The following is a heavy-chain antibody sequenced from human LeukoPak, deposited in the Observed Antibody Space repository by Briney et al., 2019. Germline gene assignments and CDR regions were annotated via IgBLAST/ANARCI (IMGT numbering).Heavy chain of an antibody. CDR3: ARVSRGSSWTYTGFDY. CDR2: IYHSGST. Sequence: SETLSLTCAVSGGSISSSNWWSWVRQPPGKGLEWIGEIYHSGSTNYNPSLKSRVTISVDKSKNQFSLKLSSVTAADTAVYYCARVSRGSSWTYTGFDYWGQGTLVTVSS. D-gene: IGHD6-13*01. CDR1: GGSISSSNW. J-gene: IGHJ4*02. V-gene: IGHV4-4*02.